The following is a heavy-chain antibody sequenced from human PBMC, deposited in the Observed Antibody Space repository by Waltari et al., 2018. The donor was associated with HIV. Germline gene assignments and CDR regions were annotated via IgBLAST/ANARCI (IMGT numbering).Heavy chain of an antibody. Sequence: EVQLLESGGGLVQPGGSLRISCAASGFPFSSYALTWVRQAPGKGLEWVSTIGPTTYYADSVKGRFTVSRDNSKNTLYLQMNSLRAEDTAVYYCAKGRDYGGNSPFDYWGQGTLLTVSS. CDR3: AKGRDYGGNSPFDY. V-gene: IGHV3-23*01. CDR2: IGPTT. CDR1: GFPFSSYA. J-gene: IGHJ4*02. D-gene: IGHD4-17*01.